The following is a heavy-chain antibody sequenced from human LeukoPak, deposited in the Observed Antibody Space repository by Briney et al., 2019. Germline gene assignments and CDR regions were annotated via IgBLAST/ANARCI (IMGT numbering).Heavy chain of an antibody. D-gene: IGHD3-10*01. CDR3: AKTGGSESFYPYYFDN. Sequence: GGSLRLSCAASGFTFNTFGMYWVRQAPGKGPEWVAFIRYDGSNKNYADSVKGRFTISGDNSKNTLFLQMSSLRPEDTAIYYCAKTGGSESFYPYYFDNWGQGTLVSVSS. CDR2: IRYDGSNK. V-gene: IGHV3-30*02. CDR1: GFTFNTFG. J-gene: IGHJ4*02.